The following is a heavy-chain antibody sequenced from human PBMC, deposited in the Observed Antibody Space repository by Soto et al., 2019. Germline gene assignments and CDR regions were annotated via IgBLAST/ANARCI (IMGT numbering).Heavy chain of an antibody. V-gene: IGHV1-69*01. CDR2: A. CDR3: AQTLGLAVAGPGRFDL. D-gene: IGHD6-19*01. Sequence: ANYAQKFHGRVNITADESTTTAYMELSSLRSDDTAVYYCAQTLGLAVAGPGRFDLWGRGTLVTVSS. J-gene: IGHJ2*01.